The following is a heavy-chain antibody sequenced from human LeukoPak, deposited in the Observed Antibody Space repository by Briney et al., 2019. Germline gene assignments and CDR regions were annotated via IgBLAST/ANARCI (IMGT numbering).Heavy chain of an antibody. CDR1: GFPFSSYW. Sequence: GGSLRLSCAASGFPFSSYWMSWVRQAPGKGLEWVAKIKQDGSDKYYVDSVKGRFTISRDNDKNSLYLQLNSLRADDTAVYYCARLTGTTGFDYWGQGTLVTVSS. D-gene: IGHD1-1*01. J-gene: IGHJ4*02. CDR2: IKQDGSDK. CDR3: ARLTGTTGFDY. V-gene: IGHV3-7*01.